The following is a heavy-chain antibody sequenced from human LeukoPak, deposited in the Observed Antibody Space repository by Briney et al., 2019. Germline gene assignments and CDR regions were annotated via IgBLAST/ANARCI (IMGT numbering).Heavy chain of an antibody. CDR2: INTNNGNT. J-gene: IGHJ4*02. Sequence: GAPVKVSCKASGYTFSTYGINWVRQAPGQGLEWMGWINTNNGNTNYAQKFQDRVTMTRDTSTSTAYMELRSLGSDDTAVYYCARKGCFDNCYLFDYWGQGTLLTVSS. D-gene: IGHD1-20*01. CDR3: ARKGCFDNCYLFDY. V-gene: IGHV1-18*01. CDR1: GYTFSTYG.